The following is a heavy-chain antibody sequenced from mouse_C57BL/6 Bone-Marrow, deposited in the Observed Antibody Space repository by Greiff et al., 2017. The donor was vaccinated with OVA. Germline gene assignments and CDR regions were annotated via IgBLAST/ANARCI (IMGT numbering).Heavy chain of an antibody. CDR2: IYPGSGNT. V-gene: IGHV1-76*01. CDR1: GYTFTDYY. D-gene: IGHD3-3*01. CDR3: ARPEGRDYYAMDY. J-gene: IGHJ4*01. Sequence: QVQLKESGAELVRPGASVKLSCKASGYTFTDYYINWVKQRPGQGLEWIARIYPGSGNTYYNEKFKGKATLTAEKSSSTAYMQLSSLTSEDSAVYFCARPEGRDYYAMDYWGQGTSVTVSS.